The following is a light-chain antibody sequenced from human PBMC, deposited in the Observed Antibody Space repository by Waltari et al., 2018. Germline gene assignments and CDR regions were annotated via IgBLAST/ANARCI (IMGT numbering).Light chain of an antibody. CDR1: QSVSSN. J-gene: IGKJ4*01. V-gene: IGKV3-11*01. CDR2: AAS. Sequence: EIVLTQSPATLSLSPGERATLSCRASQSVSSNLAWYQQKPGQAPRILIYAASNRATGISARFSGSGSGTDFTLTISSLEPEDFAVYYCQQHSDWPLTFGGGTKVEIK. CDR3: QQHSDWPLT.